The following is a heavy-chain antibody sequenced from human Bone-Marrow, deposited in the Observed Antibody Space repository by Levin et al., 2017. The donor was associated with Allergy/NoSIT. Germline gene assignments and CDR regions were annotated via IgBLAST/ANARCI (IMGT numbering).Heavy chain of an antibody. Sequence: GASVKVSCKASGYTFSDYGISWVRQAPGQGLEWMGWISGYNAKPTYAQKFQDRVTMTTDISTTTVYMALRSLRSDDTAVDYCARGQVGCYYDDSTYHIWGQGTLVAVST. D-gene: IGHD3-22*01. CDR2: ISGYNAKP. CDR3: ARGQVGCYYDDSTYHI. V-gene: IGHV1-18*01. J-gene: IGHJ4*02. CDR1: GYTFSDYG.